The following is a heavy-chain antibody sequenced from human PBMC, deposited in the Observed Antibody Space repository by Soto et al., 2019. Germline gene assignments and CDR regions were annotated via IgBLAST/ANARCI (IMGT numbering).Heavy chain of an antibody. V-gene: IGHV4-59*01. J-gene: IGHJ4*02. D-gene: IGHD3-10*01. CDR1: GGSISSYY. CDR3: ARADRDPFLFDY. CDR2: IYYSGST. Sequence: SETLSLTCTVSGGSISSYYWSWIRQPPGKGLEWIGYIYYSGSTNYNPSLKSRVTISVDTSKNQFSLKLSSVTAADTAVYYCARADRDPFLFDYWGQGTLVTVSS.